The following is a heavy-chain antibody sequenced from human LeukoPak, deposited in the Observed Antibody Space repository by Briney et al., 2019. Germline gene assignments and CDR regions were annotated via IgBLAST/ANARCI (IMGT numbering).Heavy chain of an antibody. V-gene: IGHV3-9*01. CDR1: GFSFDDYA. D-gene: IGHD1-26*01. CDR2: ISWNSGNI. Sequence: GRSLRLSCAASGFSFDDYAMHWVRQAPGEGLEWVSGISWNSGNIGYADSVKSRFTISRDNAKNSLFLQMNSLRAEDTALYYCSKGGSYSRLEYFHHWGQGTLVTVSS. J-gene: IGHJ1*01. CDR3: SKGGSYSRLEYFHH.